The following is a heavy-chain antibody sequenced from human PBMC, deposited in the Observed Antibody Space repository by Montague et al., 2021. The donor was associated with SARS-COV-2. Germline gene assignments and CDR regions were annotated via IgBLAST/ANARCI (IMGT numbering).Heavy chain of an antibody. CDR3: ARRGSGNYEILDY. CDR1: GGSMRRYY. J-gene: IGHJ4*02. V-gene: IGHV4-59*01. CDR2: IYDSGGA. Sequence: SETLSLTCTLSGGSMRRYYWTWIRQLPGKELEWIGSIYDSGGARYNPPLKSRVSISVDASKNQFSLRVTSVTAADTAVYFCARRGSGNYEILDYWGQGILVTVAS. D-gene: IGHD3-16*01.